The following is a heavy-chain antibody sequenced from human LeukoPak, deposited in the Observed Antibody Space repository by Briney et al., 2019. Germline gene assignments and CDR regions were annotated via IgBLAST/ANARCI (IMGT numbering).Heavy chain of an antibody. CDR3: ARRFSRSYYKWAPFDY. CDR2: ISSNGGST. D-gene: IGHD1-26*01. Sequence: GGSLRLSCAASAFTFSSYAMHWVRQAPGKGLEYVSAISSNGGSTYYANSVKGRFTISRDNSKNTLYLQMGSLRAEDMAVYYCARRFSRSYYKWAPFDYWGQGTLVTVSS. J-gene: IGHJ4*02. CDR1: AFTFSSYA. V-gene: IGHV3-64*01.